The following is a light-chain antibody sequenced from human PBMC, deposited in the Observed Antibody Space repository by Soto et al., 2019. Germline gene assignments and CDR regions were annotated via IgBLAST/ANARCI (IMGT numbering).Light chain of an antibody. V-gene: IGKV3D-20*02. CDR1: QSVSNNY. CDR3: QQRSNWPLWT. J-gene: IGKJ1*01. Sequence: EIVLTQSPGTLSLSPGERATLSCRAIQSVSNNYLAWYQQKPGQAPRLLIYGASNRATGIPDRFSGSGSGTDFTLTISSLEPEDFAVYYCQQRSNWPLWTFGQGTKVDIK. CDR2: GAS.